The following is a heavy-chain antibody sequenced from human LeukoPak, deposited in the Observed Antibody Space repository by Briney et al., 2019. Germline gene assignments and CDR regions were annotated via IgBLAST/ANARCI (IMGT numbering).Heavy chain of an antibody. J-gene: IGHJ4*02. CDR1: GGSFSGYY. Sequence: PSETLSLTCAVYGGSFSGYYWSWIRQPPGKGLEWIGEINHSGSTNYNPSLKSRVTISVDTSKNQFSLKLSSVTAVDTAVYYCARGEGHSSGWIYYFDYWGQGTLVTVSS. D-gene: IGHD6-19*01. CDR2: INHSGST. CDR3: ARGEGHSSGWIYYFDY. V-gene: IGHV4-34*01.